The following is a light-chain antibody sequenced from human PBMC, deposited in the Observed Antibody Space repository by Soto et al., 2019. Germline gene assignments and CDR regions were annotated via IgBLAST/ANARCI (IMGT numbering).Light chain of an antibody. J-gene: IGLJ1*01. Sequence: QSALTQPPSASGSPGQSVTISCTGTSRDVGGYDCVSWYQQHPGKAPKLMMYEVNKRPSGVPDRFSGSKSGNTASLTVSGLQPEDEADYYCSSYAGINILYVFGAGTKVTVL. CDR3: SSYAGINILYV. CDR2: EVN. CDR1: SRDVGGYDC. V-gene: IGLV2-8*01.